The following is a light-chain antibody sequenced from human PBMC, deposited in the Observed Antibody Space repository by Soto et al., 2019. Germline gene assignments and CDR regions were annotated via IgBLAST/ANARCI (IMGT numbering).Light chain of an antibody. CDR2: DVT. J-gene: IGLJ2*01. CDR1: SSDVGAYNY. V-gene: IGLV2-11*01. CDR3: CSYAAGDSFK. Sequence: QSALTQPRSVSGSPGQSVTISCTGTSSDVGAYNYVSWHQQHPGKAPKLVIYDVTQRPSGVPDRFSASKSGITASLTISGLQAEDEADYYCCSYAAGDSFKFVGGTQLTVL.